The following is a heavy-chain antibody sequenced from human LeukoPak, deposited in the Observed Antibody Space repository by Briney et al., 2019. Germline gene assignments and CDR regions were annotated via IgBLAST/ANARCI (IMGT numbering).Heavy chain of an antibody. CDR1: GFTFSTYG. CDR2: IRYDGSNK. Sequence: PGGSLRLSCAASGFTFSTYGMHWVRQAPGKGLEWVAFIRYDGSNKYYADSVKGRFTISRDNSKNTLYLQMNSLRAEDTAVYHCAKVGIQANPQRAFDYWGQGTLVTVSS. V-gene: IGHV3-30*02. CDR3: AKVGIQANPQRAFDY. D-gene: IGHD6-25*01. J-gene: IGHJ4*02.